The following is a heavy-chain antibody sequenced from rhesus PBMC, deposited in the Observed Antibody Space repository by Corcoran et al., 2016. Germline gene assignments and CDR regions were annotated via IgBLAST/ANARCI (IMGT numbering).Heavy chain of an antibody. D-gene: IGHD3-16*01. CDR3: ARLGPRENSGSYYYFDY. J-gene: IGHJ4*01. Sequence: QVQLQQWGEGLVTPSETLSLTCAVYGGSISSNYWSLIRQPPGQGLEWIGRIRSGGSTNYNPPIKRRVTMSIDTSKNQFARKLSAVTAADTAVDYCARLGPRENSGSYYYFDYWGQGVLVTVSS. CDR2: IRSGGST. CDR1: GGSISSNY. V-gene: IGHV4-160*01.